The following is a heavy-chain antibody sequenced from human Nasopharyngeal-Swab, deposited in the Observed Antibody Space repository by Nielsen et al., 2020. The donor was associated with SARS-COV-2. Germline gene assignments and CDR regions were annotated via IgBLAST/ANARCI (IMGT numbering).Heavy chain of an antibody. CDR1: GYTFTGYY. CDR3: AREEITIFAVVIIRGDGDYYYGMDV. D-gene: IGHD3-3*01. CDR2: INPNSVGT. V-gene: IGHV1-2*02. J-gene: IGHJ6*02. Sequence: ASVKVSCKASGYTFTGYYMHWVRQAPRQGLEWMGWINPNSVGTNYAQEFQGRVTMTRDTSISTAYMALSRLRSDDTAVYYCAREEITIFAVVIIRGDGDYYYGMDVWGHGTTVTVSS.